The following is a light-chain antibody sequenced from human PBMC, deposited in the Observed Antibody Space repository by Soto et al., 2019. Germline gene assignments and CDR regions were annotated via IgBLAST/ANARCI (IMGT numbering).Light chain of an antibody. CDR3: QQRSNWPSLT. V-gene: IGKV3-11*01. CDR2: DAS. CDR1: QSVGSY. J-gene: IGKJ4*01. Sequence: EIVLIQSPATLSLSPGERATLSCRASQSVGSYLAWYQHKPGQAPRLLISDASNRATGIPARFSGSGSETDFTLTISSLEPEDSAVYYCQQRSNWPSLTVGGGTKVDIK.